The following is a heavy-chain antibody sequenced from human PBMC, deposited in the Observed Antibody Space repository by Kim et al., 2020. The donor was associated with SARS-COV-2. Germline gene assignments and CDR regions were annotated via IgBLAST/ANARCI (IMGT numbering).Heavy chain of an antibody. V-gene: IGHV3-73*01. CDR1: GFTFSASS. J-gene: IGHJ3*01. Sequence: GGSLRLSCAASGFTFSASSFHWVRLASGKGLEWVGHIGGKLRNYATAYGESVKGRFTISRDDSKNTAYLQMNSLKIDDTAVYYCARPGSNREVAGFDLWGPGTMVTVSS. CDR3: ARPGSNREVAGFDL. D-gene: IGHD2-15*01. CDR2: IGGKLRNYAT.